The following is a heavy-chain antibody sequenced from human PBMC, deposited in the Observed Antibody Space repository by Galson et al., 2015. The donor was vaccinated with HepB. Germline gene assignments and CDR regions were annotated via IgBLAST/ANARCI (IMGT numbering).Heavy chain of an antibody. D-gene: IGHD2-2*03. CDR3: VKWARPGYGYFSEGFDV. V-gene: IGHV3-23*01. J-gene: IGHJ3*01. CDR1: GFTFRSFA. CDR2: IGAIGGST. Sequence: SLRLSCAASGFTFRSFAMTWVRQAPGQGLEWVSGIGAIGGSTIYADSVKGRFTISRDTFKNTLDLQMNSLRAEDTAAYYCVKWARPGYGYFSEGFDVWGQGTMVTVSS.